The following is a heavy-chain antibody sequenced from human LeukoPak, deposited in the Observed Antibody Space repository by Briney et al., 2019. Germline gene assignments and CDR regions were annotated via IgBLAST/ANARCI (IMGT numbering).Heavy chain of an antibody. D-gene: IGHD6-19*01. Sequence: SETLSFTCTVSGGSISSGSYYWSWIRQPAGKGLEWIGRIYTSGSTNYNPSLKSRVTISVDTSKNQFSLKLSSVTAADTAVYYCAREASYPSSGWRNHFDYWGQGTLVTVSS. CDR1: GGSISSGSYY. J-gene: IGHJ4*02. V-gene: IGHV4-61*02. CDR3: AREASYPSSGWRNHFDY. CDR2: IYTSGST.